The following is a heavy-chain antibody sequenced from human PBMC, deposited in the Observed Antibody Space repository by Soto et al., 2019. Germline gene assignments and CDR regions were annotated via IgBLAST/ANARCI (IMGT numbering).Heavy chain of an antibody. CDR3: ARSFPSSSWTPDPEYFQH. J-gene: IGHJ1*01. V-gene: IGHV5-51*01. CDR1: GYSFTSYW. D-gene: IGHD6-13*01. Sequence: PGESLKISCKGSGYSFTSYWIGWVRQMPGKGLEWMGIIYPGDSDTRYSPSFQGQVTISADKSISTAYLQWSSLKASDTAMYYCARSFPSSSWTPDPEYFQHWGQGTLVTVSS. CDR2: IYPGDSDT.